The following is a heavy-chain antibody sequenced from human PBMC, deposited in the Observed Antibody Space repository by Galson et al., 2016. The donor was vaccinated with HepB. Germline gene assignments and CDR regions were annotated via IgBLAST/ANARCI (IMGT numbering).Heavy chain of an antibody. D-gene: IGHD6-19*01. CDR1: GDSVSGNIGA. CDR2: TYYRSKWYY. CDR3: ARAIRGAWYYFDC. V-gene: IGHV6-1*01. Sequence: CAISGDSVSGNIGAWNWIRQSPSRGPEWLGRTYYRSKWYYDYAVSVESRITINADTSKNQFSLQLNSVTPEDTAVYYCARAIRGAWYYFDCWGQGNLVTVSS. J-gene: IGHJ4*02.